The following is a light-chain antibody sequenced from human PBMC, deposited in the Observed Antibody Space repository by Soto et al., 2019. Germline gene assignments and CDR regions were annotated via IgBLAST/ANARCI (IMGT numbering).Light chain of an antibody. V-gene: IGKV1D-16*01. CDR3: QQYKSYPLS. CDR2: DAS. CDR1: QGISTW. J-gene: IGKJ4*01. Sequence: DIQMTQSPSSLSASVGDRVTITCRASQGISTWLAWYQQKPEKAPKTLIFDASTLQSGVPSWFSRSGSGTDFTHPIGTVQREDFATYYCQQYKSYPLSLGGGTKVDIK.